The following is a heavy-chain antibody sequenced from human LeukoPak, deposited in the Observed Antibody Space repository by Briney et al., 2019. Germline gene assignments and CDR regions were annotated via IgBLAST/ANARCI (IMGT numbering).Heavy chain of an antibody. Sequence: GGSLRPSCAASGFTFDDYGMSWVRQAPGKGLEWVSGINWDGDSTGYADSVKGRFTISRDNAKNSLYLQMNSLRAEDTALYYCARGKYYYYMDVWGKGTTVTVSS. V-gene: IGHV3-20*04. J-gene: IGHJ6*03. CDR2: INWDGDST. CDR1: GFTFDDYG. CDR3: ARGKYYYYMDV.